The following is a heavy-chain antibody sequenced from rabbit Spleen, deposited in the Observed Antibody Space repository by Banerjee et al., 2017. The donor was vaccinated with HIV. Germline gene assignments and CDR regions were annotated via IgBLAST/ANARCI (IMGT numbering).Heavy chain of an antibody. CDR1: GFDLNSYYY. Sequence: QSLEESGGDLVKPGASLTLTCTASGFDLNSYYYMCWVRQAPGKGLEWIACIYTGSGSTYYASWAKGRFTISKTSSTMVTLQMTSLTAADTATYFCARDLAGYVGFGYISYLDLWGPGTLVTVS. CDR2: IYTGSGST. D-gene: IGHD4-2*01. V-gene: IGHV1S40*01. J-gene: IGHJ6*01. CDR3: ARDLAGYVGFGYISYLDL.